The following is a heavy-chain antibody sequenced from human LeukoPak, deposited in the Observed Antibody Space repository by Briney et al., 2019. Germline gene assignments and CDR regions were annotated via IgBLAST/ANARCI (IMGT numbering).Heavy chain of an antibody. CDR3: ARDRYGDHTYFDY. J-gene: IGHJ4*02. CDR1: GGSISSSNW. V-gene: IGHV4-4*02. D-gene: IGHD4-17*01. CDR2: ISHDGST. Sequence: SETLSLTCVVSGGSISSSNWWSRVRQPPEKGLEWIGEISHDGSTNYNPSLKSRVTISVDRSKNQFSLKLSSVTAADTAVYYCARDRYGDHTYFDYWGQGTLVTVSS.